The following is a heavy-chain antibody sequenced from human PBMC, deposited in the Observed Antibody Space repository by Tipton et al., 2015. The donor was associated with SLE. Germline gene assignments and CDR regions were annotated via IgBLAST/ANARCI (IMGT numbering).Heavy chain of an antibody. CDR1: GGSISHGSYY. CDR3: ARGTVQAFDI. CDR2: MFISGST. Sequence: TLSLTCTVSGGSISHGSYYWGWIRQPAGKGLEYIGRMFISGSTNYNPSLKSRVTISVDTSKNQFSLKLSSVTAADTAVYYCARGTVQAFDIWGQGTMVTVSS. D-gene: IGHD4-11*01. J-gene: IGHJ3*02. V-gene: IGHV4-61*02.